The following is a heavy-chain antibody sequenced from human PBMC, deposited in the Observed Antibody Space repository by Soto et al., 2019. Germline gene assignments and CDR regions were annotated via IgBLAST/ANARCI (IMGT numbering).Heavy chain of an antibody. CDR2: INAGNGNT. J-gene: IGHJ6*02. Sequence: ASVKVSCKASGGTFSSYAIRWVRQAPGQGLEWMGGINAGNGNTKYSQKFQGRVTITRDTSASTAYMELSSLRSEGTAVYYCASSNIAAAPYGMDVWGQGTTVTVSS. V-gene: IGHV1-3*01. CDR1: GGTFSSYA. D-gene: IGHD6-13*01. CDR3: ASSNIAAAPYGMDV.